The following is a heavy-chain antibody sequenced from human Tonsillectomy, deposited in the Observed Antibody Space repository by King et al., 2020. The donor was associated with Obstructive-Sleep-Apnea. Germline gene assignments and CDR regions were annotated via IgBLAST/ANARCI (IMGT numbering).Heavy chain of an antibody. CDR3: ARVCGDDAYSFDY. CDR2: IYYRGST. CDR1: GGSISSGDHY. Sequence: VQLQESGPGLVKPSQTLSVTCTVSGGSISSGDHYWSWIRQHPGKGLEWIGYIYYRGSTRYNPSLKSRVTISVDTSKNQFSLRLSSVTAADTAVYYCARVCGDDAYSFDYWGQGTLVTVSS. V-gene: IGHV4-31*03. D-gene: IGHD4-17*01. J-gene: IGHJ4*02.